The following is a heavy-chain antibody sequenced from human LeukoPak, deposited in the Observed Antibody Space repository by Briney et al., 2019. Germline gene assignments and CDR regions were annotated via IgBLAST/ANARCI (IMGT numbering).Heavy chain of an antibody. V-gene: IGHV3-23*01. CDR3: AKFLQYYYDSSGFDY. CDR2: ISGSGGST. D-gene: IGHD3-22*01. CDR1: GFTFSSYG. J-gene: IGHJ4*02. Sequence: PGGSLRLSCAASGFTFSSYGMSWVRQAPGKGLEWVSAISGSGGSTYYADSVKGRFTISRDNSKNTLYLQMNSLRAEDTAVYYCAKFLQYYYDSSGFDYWGQGTLVTVSS.